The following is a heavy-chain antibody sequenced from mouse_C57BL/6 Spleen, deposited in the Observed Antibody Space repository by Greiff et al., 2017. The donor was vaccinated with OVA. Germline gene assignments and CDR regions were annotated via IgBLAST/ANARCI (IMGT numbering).Heavy chain of an antibody. CDR1: GFTFSSYA. J-gene: IGHJ3*01. D-gene: IGHD2-1*01. Sequence: EVKLVESGGGLVKPGGSLKLSCAASGFTFSSYAMSWVRQTPEKRLEWVATISDGGSYTYYPDNVKGRFTISRDNAKNNLYLQMSHLKSEDTAMYYCARGGYGNYSGFAYWGQGTLVTVSA. CDR3: ARGGYGNYSGFAY. CDR2: ISDGGSYT. V-gene: IGHV5-4*03.